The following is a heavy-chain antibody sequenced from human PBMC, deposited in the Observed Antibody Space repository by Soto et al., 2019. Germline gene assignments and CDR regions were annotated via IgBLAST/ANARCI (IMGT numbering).Heavy chain of an antibody. J-gene: IGHJ4*02. CDR3: ATMGTPATGLYFFDY. V-gene: IGHV4-59*06. D-gene: IGHD2-15*01. CDR2: ISYSGST. Sequence: SETLSLTCTVSGGSISGYYWSWIRQPPGKGLEWIGFISYSGSTYYSTSLKSRVTISVDTSKSQFSLNLSFVTAADTAVYYCATMGTPATGLYFFDYWGQGSLVTVPQ. CDR1: GGSISGYY.